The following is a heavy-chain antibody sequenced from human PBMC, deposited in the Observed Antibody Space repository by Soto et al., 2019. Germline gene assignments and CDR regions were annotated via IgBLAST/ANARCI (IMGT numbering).Heavy chain of an antibody. D-gene: IGHD4-17*01. Sequence: QVQLQESGPGLVKPSGTLSLTCAVSGGSISSSNWWSWVRQPPGKGLEWIGEIYHSGSTNYNPSLKSRGTISVDKSKIQFSLKLSSVTDADTAVYYCARAGMPTVTDWFDRWGQGTLVTVSS. V-gene: IGHV4-4*02. CDR3: ARAGMPTVTDWFDR. J-gene: IGHJ5*02. CDR2: IYHSGST. CDR1: GGSISSSNW.